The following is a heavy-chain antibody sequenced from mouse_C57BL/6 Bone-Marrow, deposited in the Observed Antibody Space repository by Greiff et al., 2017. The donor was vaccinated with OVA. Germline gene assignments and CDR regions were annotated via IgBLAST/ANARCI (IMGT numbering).Heavy chain of an antibody. D-gene: IGHD2-1*01. J-gene: IGHJ4*01. V-gene: IGHV7-1*01. CDR3: ARDGGYYGYYAMDY. CDR2: SRNKANDYTT. CDR1: GFTFSDFY. Sequence: EVKLVESGGGLVQSGRSLRLSCATSGFTFSDFYMEWVRQAPGKGLEWIAASRNKANDYTTEYSASVKGRFIVSRDTSPSILYLQMSALIAEDTAIYYCARDGGYYGYYAMDYWGQGTSVTVSS.